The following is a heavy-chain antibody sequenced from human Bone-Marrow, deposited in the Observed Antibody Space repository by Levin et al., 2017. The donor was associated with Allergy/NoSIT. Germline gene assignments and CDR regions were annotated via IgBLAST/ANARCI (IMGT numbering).Heavy chain of an antibody. V-gene: IGHV4-59*01. CDR1: GGSISSYY. Sequence: SETLSLTCTVSGGSISSYYWSWIRQPPGKGLEWIGYIYYSGSTNYNPSLKSRVTISVDTSKNQFSLKLSSVTAADTAVYYCALSSGLPAADYWGQGTLVTVSS. CDR2: IYYSGST. J-gene: IGHJ4*02. CDR3: ALSSGLPAADY. D-gene: IGHD2-2*01.